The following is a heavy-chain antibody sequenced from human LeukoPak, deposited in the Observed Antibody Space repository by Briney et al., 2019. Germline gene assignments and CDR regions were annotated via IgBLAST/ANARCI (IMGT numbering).Heavy chain of an antibody. V-gene: IGHV4-61*08. D-gene: IGHD3-9*01. CDR1: GGSISSGDYY. CDR3: ARGLNDILTGSTKVGWFDP. Sequence: SETLSLTCTVSGGSISSGDYYWSWIRQPPGKGLEWIGYIYYSGSTNYNPSLKSRVTISVDTSKNQFSLKLSSVTAADTAVYYCARGLNDILTGSTKVGWFDPWGQGTLVTVSS. J-gene: IGHJ5*02. CDR2: IYYSGST.